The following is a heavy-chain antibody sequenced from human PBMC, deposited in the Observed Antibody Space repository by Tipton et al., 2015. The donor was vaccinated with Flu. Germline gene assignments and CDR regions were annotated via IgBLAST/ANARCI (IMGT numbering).Heavy chain of an antibody. D-gene: IGHD3-22*01. J-gene: IGHJ5*02. CDR1: GFTFTNYG. CDR2: TSAYNGYT. V-gene: IGHV1-18*01. CDR3: ARLHSRTMIVVVSFDP. Sequence: QVQLVQSGDEVTKPGASVKVSCKASGFTFTNYGITWVRQAPGQGLEWMGCTSAYNGYTKYSQKFQGRVTMTTDTSTNTAYMELRSLRPDDTAVYYCARLHSRTMIVVVSFDPWGQGTLVTVSS.